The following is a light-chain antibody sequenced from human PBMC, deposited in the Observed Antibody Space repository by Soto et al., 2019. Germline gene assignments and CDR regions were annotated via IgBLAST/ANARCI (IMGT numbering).Light chain of an antibody. CDR1: QSVSSY. CDR3: QQRSNWPT. CDR2: DAS. V-gene: IGKV3-11*01. Sequence: EIVLTQPPATLSLSPGERATLSCRASQSVSSYLAWYQQKPGQAPRLLIYDASNRATGIPARFSCSGSGTDFPLTISSLEPEDFAVYYCQQRSNWPTFGGGTKVEIK. J-gene: IGKJ4*01.